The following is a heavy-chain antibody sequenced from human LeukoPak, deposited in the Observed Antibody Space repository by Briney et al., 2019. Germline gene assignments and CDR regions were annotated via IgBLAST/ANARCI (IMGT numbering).Heavy chain of an antibody. CDR2: IYHSGST. J-gene: IGHJ6*03. CDR3: ARVLSPYGSGSYTTYYYYYYMDV. V-gene: IGHV4-38-2*02. Sequence: SETLSLTCTVSGYCISSGYYWGWIRQPPGKGLEWIGSIYHSGSTYYNPSLKSRVTISVDTSKNQFSLKLSSVTAADTAVYYCARVLSPYGSGSYTTYYYYYYMDVWGKGTTVTVSS. D-gene: IGHD3-10*01. CDR1: GYCISSGYY.